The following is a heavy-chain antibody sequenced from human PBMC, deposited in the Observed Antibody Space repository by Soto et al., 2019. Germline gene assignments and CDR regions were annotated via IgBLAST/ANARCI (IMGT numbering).Heavy chain of an antibody. CDR3: AREYYYDSSGFDY. V-gene: IGHV4-31*02. D-gene: IGHD3-22*01. J-gene: IGHJ4*02. CDR1: GVSSSSGGYY. CDR2: IYYSGST. Sequence: SETLPLTWTVSGVSSSSGGYYWTWIRKHPQKGLEWIGHIYYSGSTYYNPSLKSRVTVSVDTSKNQFSLKLSSVTAADTAVYYCAREYYYDSSGFDYWGQGILVTVSS.